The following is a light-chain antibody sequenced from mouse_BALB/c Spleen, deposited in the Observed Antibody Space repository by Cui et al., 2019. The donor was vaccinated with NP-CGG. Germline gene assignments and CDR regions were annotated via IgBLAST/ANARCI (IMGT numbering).Light chain of an antibody. V-gene: IGKV8-30*01. CDR3: QQYYSYPMYT. CDR2: WAS. CDR1: QSLLYSSNQKND. J-gene: IGKJ2*01. Sequence: IVMPQSPSSLAVSVRDTVTKSCKPSQSLLYSSNQKNDLAWYQQKPGQSPKLLIYWASTRKSGVPDRFTGSGSGTDFTLTISSVKAEDLTVYYCQQYYSYPMYTFGGGTKLEIK.